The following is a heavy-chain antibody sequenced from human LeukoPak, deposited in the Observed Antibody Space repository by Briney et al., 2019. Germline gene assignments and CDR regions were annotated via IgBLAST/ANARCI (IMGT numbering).Heavy chain of an antibody. D-gene: IGHD6-13*01. J-gene: IGHJ3*02. CDR3: ERWGTYSSSWLGAFDI. V-gene: IGHV3-7*05. CDR2: INQDGGEK. Sequence: GGSLRLSCEASGFTFISYWMSWVRQAPGEGLEWVANINQDGGEKYYVDSVKGRFTISRDNAKNSLYLQMNSVRAEETAVYYCERWGTYSSSWLGAFDIWGQGTMVTVSS. CDR1: GFTFISYW.